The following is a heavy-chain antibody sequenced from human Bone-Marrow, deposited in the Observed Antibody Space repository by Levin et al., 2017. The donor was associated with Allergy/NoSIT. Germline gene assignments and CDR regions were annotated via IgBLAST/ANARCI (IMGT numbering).Heavy chain of an antibody. CDR2: ISFDGSNI. CDR3: ARGGNYFDY. Sequence: PGGSLRLSCTASGLTFSRYAMHWVRLAPDKGLEWVAAISFDGSNIYYADSVKGRFTISRDNSKNTLYLQMNSLRAGDTAFYSCARGGNYFDYWGQGTLVTVSS. CDR1: GLTFSRYA. D-gene: IGHD2/OR15-2a*01. V-gene: IGHV3-30-3*01. J-gene: IGHJ4*02.